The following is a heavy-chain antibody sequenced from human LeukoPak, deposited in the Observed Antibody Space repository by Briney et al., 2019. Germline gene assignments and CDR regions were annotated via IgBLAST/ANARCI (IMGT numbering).Heavy chain of an antibody. D-gene: IGHD6-19*01. CDR1: GFAFSSYA. V-gene: IGHV3-23*01. J-gene: IGHJ4*02. CDR3: AKSGSGWYGGGFDY. CDR2: ISGSGGST. Sequence: PGGSLRLSCAASGFAFSSYAMSWVRQAPGKGLEWVSAISGSGGSTYYADSVKGRFTISSDNSKNTLYLQMNSLRAEDTAVYYCAKSGSGWYGGGFDYWGQGTLVTVSS.